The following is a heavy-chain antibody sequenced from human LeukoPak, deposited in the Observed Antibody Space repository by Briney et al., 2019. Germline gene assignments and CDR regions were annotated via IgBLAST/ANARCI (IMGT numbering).Heavy chain of an antibody. CDR2: IYYSGNT. J-gene: IGHJ4*02. V-gene: IGHV4-39*07. CDR1: GVSISSSNSY. Sequence: SETLSLTCTVSGVSISSSNSYWGWIRQPPGKGLEWIGSIYYSGNTYYNPSLKSRVTISVDTSKNQFSQRLNSVTAADTAMYYCARLRSPGDFDYWGQGTLVTVSS. D-gene: IGHD1-26*01. CDR3: ARLRSPGDFDY.